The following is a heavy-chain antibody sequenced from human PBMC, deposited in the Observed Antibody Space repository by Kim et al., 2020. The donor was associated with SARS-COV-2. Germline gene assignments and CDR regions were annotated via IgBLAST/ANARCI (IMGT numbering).Heavy chain of an antibody. CDR1: GFTVSSNY. CDR2: IYSGGST. D-gene: IGHD3-10*01. Sequence: GGSLRLSCAASGFTVSSNYMSWVRQASGKGLEWVSVIYSGGSTYYADSVKGRFTISRDNSKNTLYLQMNSLRAEDTAVYYCARDKLFGVFDYWGQGTLVTVSS. V-gene: IGHV3-53*01. CDR3: ARDKLFGVFDY. J-gene: IGHJ4*02.